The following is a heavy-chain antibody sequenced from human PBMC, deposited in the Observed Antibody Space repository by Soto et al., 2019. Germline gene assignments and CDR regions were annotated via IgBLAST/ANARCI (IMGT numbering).Heavy chain of an antibody. CDR1: GFTFSSYA. CDR3: VTAYTYGPDAFDI. Sequence: QVQLVESGGGVVQPGRSLRLSCAGSGFTFSSYAMHWVRQAPGKGLEWVAVIFHDGSDEYYADSVKGRLTVSRDNSKNALNLHLNSLKPEDTAVYYRVTAYTYGPDAFDIWGQGTMVTVTT. V-gene: IGHV3-30-3*01. CDR2: IFHDGSDE. D-gene: IGHD5-18*01. J-gene: IGHJ3*02.